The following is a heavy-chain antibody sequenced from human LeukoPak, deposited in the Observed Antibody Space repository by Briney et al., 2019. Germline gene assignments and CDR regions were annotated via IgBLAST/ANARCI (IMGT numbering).Heavy chain of an antibody. Sequence: GGSLRLSRAASGCTLSSYWMSSVRQAPGKGLERVANIKYDGSEIDYVDSVKGRFTISRDNAKNSLYLQMNSLRAEDTAVYYCARDIAAPGLFFDYWGQGTLVTVSS. CDR1: GCTLSSYW. D-gene: IGHD6-13*01. V-gene: IGHV3-7*01. CDR3: ARDIAAPGLFFDY. CDR2: IKYDGSEI. J-gene: IGHJ4*02.